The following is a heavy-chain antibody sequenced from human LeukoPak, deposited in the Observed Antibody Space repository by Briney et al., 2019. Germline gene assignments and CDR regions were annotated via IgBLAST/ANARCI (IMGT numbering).Heavy chain of an antibody. CDR1: GGSFSSNY. Sequence: SETLSLTCAVYGGSFSSNYWSRIRQPPGKGLEWIGEIKYDGSTHYNPSLKSRVTISVDTSKSQFSLRLTSVTAADTAVYYCARNPYFDYWAQGTVLTVSS. J-gene: IGHJ4*02. CDR2: IKYDGST. CDR3: ARNPYFDY. V-gene: IGHV4-34*01.